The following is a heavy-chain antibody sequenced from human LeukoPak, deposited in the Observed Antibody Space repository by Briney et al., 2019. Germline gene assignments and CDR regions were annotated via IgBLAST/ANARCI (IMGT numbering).Heavy chain of an antibody. D-gene: IGHD1-1*01. J-gene: IGHJ4*02. CDR3: ASRALAGEFDY. Sequence: GGSLRLSCAASGFTVSSNYMSWVRQAPGKGLEWVSVIYSGGSTYYADSVKGRFTISRDNYKNTLYLQMNSLRAEDTAVYYCASRALAGEFDYRGQGTLVTVSS. CDR1: GFTVSSNY. V-gene: IGHV3-53*01. CDR2: IYSGGST.